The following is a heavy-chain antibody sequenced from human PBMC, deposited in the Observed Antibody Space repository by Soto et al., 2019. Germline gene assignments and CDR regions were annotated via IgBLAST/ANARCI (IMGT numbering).Heavy chain of an antibody. V-gene: IGHV4-39*01. CDR3: ARHVGTIFGVIIINYYGLDV. Sequence: PSETLSLTWTVSGGSISSSSYSWGWIRQPPGKGLEWIGSIYYSGSTYYNPSLKSRVTISVDTSKNQYSLKLSSVTAADTAVYYCARHVGTIFGVIIINYYGLDVWGQGTTVTVSS. D-gene: IGHD3-3*01. CDR2: IYYSGST. CDR1: GGSISSSSYS. J-gene: IGHJ6*02.